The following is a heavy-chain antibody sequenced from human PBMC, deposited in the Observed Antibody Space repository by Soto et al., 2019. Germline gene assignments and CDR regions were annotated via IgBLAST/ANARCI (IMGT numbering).Heavy chain of an antibody. D-gene: IGHD2-15*01. J-gene: IGHJ4*02. CDR3: ARTSTLGYCSGGSCYSSFDY. CDR1: GYTFTSYG. V-gene: IGHV1-18*01. Sequence: QVQLVQSGAEVKKPGASVKVSCKASGYTFTSYGISWVRQAPGQGLEWMGWISAYNGNTNYAQKLQGRVTMTTATSTRTAYMERRSLRSDDTAVYYCARTSTLGYCSGGSCYSSFDYWGQGTLVTVSS. CDR2: ISAYNGNT.